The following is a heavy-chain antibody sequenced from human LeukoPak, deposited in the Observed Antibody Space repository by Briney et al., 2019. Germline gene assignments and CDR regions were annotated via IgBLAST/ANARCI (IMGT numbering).Heavy chain of an antibody. CDR3: ARDGGWHRFDY. D-gene: IGHD6-19*01. J-gene: IGHJ4*02. Sequence: PGGSLRLSCVESGFTIRSPWMAWLRQAPEKGLEWVANINEDGSQKYYLGSVTGRFTISRDNAKNSLHLQMNSLSAEDTAMYYCARDGGWHRFDYWGQGTLVIVSS. CDR1: GFTIRSPW. CDR2: INEDGSQK. V-gene: IGHV3-7*03.